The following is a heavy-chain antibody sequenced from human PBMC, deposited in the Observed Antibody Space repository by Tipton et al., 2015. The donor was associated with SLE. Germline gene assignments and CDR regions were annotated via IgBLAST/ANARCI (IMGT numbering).Heavy chain of an antibody. V-gene: IGHV4-38-2*02. CDR1: RYSISSGYY. Sequence: TLSLTCIVSRYSISSGYYWGWMRQAPGKELEWIGSFYHSANTYYNPSLTSRVTTSADTSKNQFSLRLTSVTAADTALYYCGRARVGMGYVFDIWGQGTMVTVSS. CDR2: FYHSANT. D-gene: IGHD5-24*01. CDR3: GRARVGMGYVFDI. J-gene: IGHJ3*02.